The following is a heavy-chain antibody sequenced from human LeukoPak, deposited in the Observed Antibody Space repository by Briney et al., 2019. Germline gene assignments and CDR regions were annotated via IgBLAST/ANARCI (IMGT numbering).Heavy chain of an antibody. Sequence: ASVKVSCKASGYTFTSYAMHWVRQAPGQRLEWMGWINAGNGNTKYSQKFQGRVTITRDTSASTAYMELSSLRSEDTAVYYCARVRGYDGAFDIWGQGTMVTVSS. D-gene: IGHD5-12*01. V-gene: IGHV1-3*01. J-gene: IGHJ3*02. CDR1: GYTFTSYA. CDR2: INAGNGNT. CDR3: ARVRGYDGAFDI.